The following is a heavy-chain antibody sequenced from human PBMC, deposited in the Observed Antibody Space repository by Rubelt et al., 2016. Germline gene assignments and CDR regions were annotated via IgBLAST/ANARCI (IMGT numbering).Heavy chain of an antibody. V-gene: IGHV3-11*03. J-gene: IGHJ4*02. D-gene: IGHD1-14*01. CDR2: IGTSDT. CDR3: ARPTREPTD. CDR1: GFIFSDYY. Sequence: RGSLRLSCVASGFIFSDYYMTWFRQAPGKGLECVAYIGTSDTKYTDSVRGRFTISRDNAKNSLYLQMNNLRADDTAIYYCARPTREPTDWGQGTLVTVSS.